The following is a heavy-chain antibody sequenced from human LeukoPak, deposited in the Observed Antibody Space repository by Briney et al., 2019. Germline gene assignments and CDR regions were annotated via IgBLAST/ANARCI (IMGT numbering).Heavy chain of an antibody. J-gene: IGHJ2*01. CDR1: GYTFTSYG. D-gene: IGHD5-24*01. CDR2: IIPIFGTA. Sequence: GASVKVSCKASGYTFTSYGISWVRQAPGQGLEWMGGIIPIFGTANYAQKFQGRVTITADESTSTAYMELSSLRSEDTAVYYCARKARWFDLWGRGTLVTVSS. V-gene: IGHV1-69*13. CDR3: ARKARWFDL.